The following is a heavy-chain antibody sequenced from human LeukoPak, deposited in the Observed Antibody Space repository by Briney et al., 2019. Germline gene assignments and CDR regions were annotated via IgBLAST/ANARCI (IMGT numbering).Heavy chain of an antibody. Sequence: PGGSLRLSCTASGFTFSSYSMNWVRQAPGKGLEWVSSISSSSSYIYYADSVKGRFTISRDNAKNSLYLQMNSLRAEDTAVYYCARDRGHCSSTSCYTDIDYWGQGTLVTVSS. CDR1: GFTFSSYS. CDR3: ARDRGHCSSTSCYTDIDY. D-gene: IGHD2-2*02. J-gene: IGHJ4*02. CDR2: ISSSSSYI. V-gene: IGHV3-21*01.